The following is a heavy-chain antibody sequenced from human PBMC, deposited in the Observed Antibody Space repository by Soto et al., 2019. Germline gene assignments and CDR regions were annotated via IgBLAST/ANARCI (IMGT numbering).Heavy chain of an antibody. J-gene: IGHJ4*02. CDR2: IYWDDDK. Sequence: QITLKESGPTLVKPTQTLTLTCTFSGFSLSTSGVGVGWIRQPPGKALEWLALIYWDDDKRYSPSLKSRLTLSKDTPTIQMLLTMTNMDHMYTDTYYCAHRSREGFDYGGQGTMDTVSS. V-gene: IGHV2-5*02. CDR1: GFSLSTSGVG. CDR3: AHRSREGFDY.